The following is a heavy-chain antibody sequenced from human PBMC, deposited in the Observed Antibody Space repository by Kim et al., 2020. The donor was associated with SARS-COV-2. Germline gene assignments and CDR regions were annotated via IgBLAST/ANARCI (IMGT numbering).Heavy chain of an antibody. CDR2: IRIKAYGWTT. V-gene: IGHV3-49*03. Sequence: GGSLRLSCTTSGFTFGDYAVSWFRQAPGKGLDWVGYIRIKAYGWTTEYAASVRGRFTHSRDDSKSSAYLQMDSLKIEDTGIYYCARIASFWGQGTLVTVST. D-gene: IGHD6-13*01. CDR3: ARIASF. CDR1: GFTFGDYA. J-gene: IGHJ4*02.